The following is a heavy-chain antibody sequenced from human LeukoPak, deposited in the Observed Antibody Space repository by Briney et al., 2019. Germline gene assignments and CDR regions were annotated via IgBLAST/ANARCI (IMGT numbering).Heavy chain of an antibody. CDR1: GDSLRSYG. CDR2: ISDYDGNT. J-gene: IGHJ3*02. Sequence: ASVKVSCKASGDSLRSYGITWVRQAPGQGLEWMGWISDYDGNTNYARDVQGRVTMTTDTSTSTAYMELRSLRSDDTAVCYCARSRVRGSPHPNAFDIWGQGTKVTVSS. D-gene: IGHD3-10*01. V-gene: IGHV1-18*01. CDR3: ARSRVRGSPHPNAFDI.